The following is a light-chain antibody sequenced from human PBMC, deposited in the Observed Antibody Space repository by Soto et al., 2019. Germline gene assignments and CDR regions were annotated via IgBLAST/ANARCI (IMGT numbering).Light chain of an antibody. CDR1: QSVLYSSNNRNY. J-gene: IGKJ2*01. CDR3: QQYYSIPYT. V-gene: IGKV4-1*01. Sequence: DIVMTQSPDSLAVSLGERTTFNCKSSQSVLYSSNNRNYLAWYQQKPGQPPKLLIYWASTRESGVPDRFSGSGSGTDFTLTISSLPAEDVAVYYCQQYYSIPYTFGQGTKLEIK. CDR2: WAS.